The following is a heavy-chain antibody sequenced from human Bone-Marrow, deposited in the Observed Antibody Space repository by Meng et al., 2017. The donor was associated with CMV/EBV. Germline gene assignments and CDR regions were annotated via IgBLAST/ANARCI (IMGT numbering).Heavy chain of an antibody. CDR1: GFTFSSYS. J-gene: IGHJ4*02. Sequence: GESLKISCAASGFTFSSYSMNWVRQAPGKGLERVSSISSSGSTIYYADSVKGRFTISRDNAKNSLYLQMNSLRAEDTAVYYCARGGAYSSSWYGDWGQGTLVTVSS. D-gene: IGHD6-13*01. CDR3: ARGGAYSSSWYGD. CDR2: ISSSGSTI. V-gene: IGHV3-48*04.